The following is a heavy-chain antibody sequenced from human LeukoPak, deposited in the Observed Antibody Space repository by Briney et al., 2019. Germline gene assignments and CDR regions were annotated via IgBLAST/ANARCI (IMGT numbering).Heavy chain of an antibody. J-gene: IGHJ4*02. CDR2: MNPNSGNT. CDR3: ARMVRGAYAGSY. V-gene: IGHV1-8*01. CDR1: GYTFTRSD. Sequence: ASVKVSCKASGYTFTRSDINWVRQATGQGLEWMGWMNPNSGNTGYAQKFQGRVTMTRNTSISTAYMELSSLRSEDTAVYYCARMVRGAYAGSYWGQGTLVTVSS. D-gene: IGHD3-10*01.